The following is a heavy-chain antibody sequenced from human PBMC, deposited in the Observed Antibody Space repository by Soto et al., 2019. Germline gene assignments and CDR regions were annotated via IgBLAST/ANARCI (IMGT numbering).Heavy chain of an antibody. CDR3: ARGWRFLEFYYYYGMDV. CDR2: MNPNSGNT. Sequence: GASVKVSCKASGYTFTSYDINWVRQATGQGLEWMGWMNPNSGNTGYAQKFQGRVTMTRNTSISTAYMELSSLRSEDTAVYYCARGWRFLEFYYYYGMDVWGQGTTVTVSS. D-gene: IGHD3-3*01. V-gene: IGHV1-8*01. CDR1: GYTFTSYD. J-gene: IGHJ6*02.